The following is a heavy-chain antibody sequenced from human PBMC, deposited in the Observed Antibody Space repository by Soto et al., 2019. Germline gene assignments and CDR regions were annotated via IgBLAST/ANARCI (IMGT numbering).Heavy chain of an antibody. CDR1: GGSFSGYY. J-gene: IGHJ5*02. V-gene: IGHV4-34*01. CDR2: INHSGST. Sequence: PSETLSLTCAVYGGSFSGYYWSWIRQPPGKGLEWIGEINHSGSTNYNPSLKSRVTISVDTSKNQFSLKLSSVTAADTAVYYCARRGYSSGWYLSWFDPWGQGPLMTVYS. CDR3: ARRGYSSGWYLSWFDP. D-gene: IGHD6-19*01.